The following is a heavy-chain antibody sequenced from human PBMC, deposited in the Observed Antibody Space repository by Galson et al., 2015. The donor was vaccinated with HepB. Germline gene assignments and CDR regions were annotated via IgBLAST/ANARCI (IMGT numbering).Heavy chain of an antibody. CDR3: ARGYGTFDY. D-gene: IGHD5-18*01. CDR2: VSITSSNT. Sequence: SLRLSCAASGFTFSTYSMNWVRQAPGKGLEWVSGVSITSSNTKYADSVKGRFTLSRDNAKNSVYLQMNSLRGEDTAVYYCARGYGTFDYWGQGTLVTVSS. CDR1: GFTFSTYS. V-gene: IGHV3-48*01. J-gene: IGHJ4*02.